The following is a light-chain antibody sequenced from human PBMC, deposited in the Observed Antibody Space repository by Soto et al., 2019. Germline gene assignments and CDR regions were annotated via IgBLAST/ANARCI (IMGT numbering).Light chain of an antibody. V-gene: IGKV1-6*01. CDR2: APS. J-gene: IGKJ1*01. Sequence: ILLTQSPSSLSASVGDRVTITCRASQGIDTSLAWYQQKPGKAPKLLIYAPSNFQSGVPSRFSGRGSGTHFTLTISSLQPEDFATYYCLQDYDCPWTFGQGTKVEI. CDR3: LQDYDCPWT. CDR1: QGIDTS.